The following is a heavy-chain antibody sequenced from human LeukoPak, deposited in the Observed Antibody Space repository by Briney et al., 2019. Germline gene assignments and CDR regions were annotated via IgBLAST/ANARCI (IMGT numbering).Heavy chain of an antibody. J-gene: IGHJ6*02. CDR1: AGSINSYY. Sequence: PSETLSLTCSVSAGSINSYYWTWIRQPPGKGLEWIGYIYYSGNTNYNPSLRSRVIISIDTSKNQFSLKLTSVTAADTAVYYCARDRPFPNYGMDVWGQGTMVTVSS. CDR2: IYYSGNT. V-gene: IGHV4-59*01. D-gene: IGHD3-16*01. CDR3: ARDRPFPNYGMDV.